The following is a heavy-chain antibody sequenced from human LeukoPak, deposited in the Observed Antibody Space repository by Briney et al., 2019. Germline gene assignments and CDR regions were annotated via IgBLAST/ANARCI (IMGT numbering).Heavy chain of an antibody. D-gene: IGHD5-24*01. CDR1: GYTFTSYG. Sequence: ASVKVSCKASGYTFTSYGISWVRQAPGQGLEWMGWISAYNGNTNYAQKLQGRVTMTTDTSTSTAYMELRSLRSDDTAVYYCARDRGDGYTWRYSDYWGQGTLVTVSS. CDR3: ARDRGDGYTWRYSDY. V-gene: IGHV1-18*01. CDR2: ISAYNGNT. J-gene: IGHJ4*02.